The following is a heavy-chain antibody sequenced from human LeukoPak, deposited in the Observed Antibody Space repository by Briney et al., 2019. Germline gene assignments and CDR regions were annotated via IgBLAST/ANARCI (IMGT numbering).Heavy chain of an antibody. Sequence: SETLSLTCTVSGGSISGYYWSWIRQPPGKGLEWIGYIYYSGSTNYNPSLKSRVTISVDTSKNQFSLKLSSVTAADTAVYYCARARRDGYNLDYWGQGTLVTVSS. V-gene: IGHV4-59*01. CDR1: GGSISGYY. J-gene: IGHJ4*02. CDR3: ARARRDGYNLDY. CDR2: IYYSGST. D-gene: IGHD5-24*01.